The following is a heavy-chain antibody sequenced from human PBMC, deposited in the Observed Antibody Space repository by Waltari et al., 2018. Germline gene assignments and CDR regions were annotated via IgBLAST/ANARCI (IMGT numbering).Heavy chain of an antibody. Sequence: QVVLEESGPGLVKPSGTLSLTCAVPGGSIGSSNWGSWIRQTPGKGLVWIGGIFHNGDITDHPSLNSRLTSSVDTSRRLFYLRLASVTVADTAVYYCARRGTAGSWFFDFWGRGTLVAVSS. CDR3: ARRGTAGSWFFDF. J-gene: IGHJ2*01. CDR1: GGSIGSSNW. V-gene: IGHV4-4*02. CDR2: IFHNGDI. D-gene: IGHD1-1*01.